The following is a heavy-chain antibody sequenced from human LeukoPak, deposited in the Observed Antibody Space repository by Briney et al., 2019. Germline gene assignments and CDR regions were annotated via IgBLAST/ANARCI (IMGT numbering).Heavy chain of an antibody. V-gene: IGHV4-4*07. CDR3: ARATPIVDNYYYMDV. CDR2: IYTSGST. Sequence: PSETLSLTCTVSGGSIRSYYWSWIRQPAGKGLEWIGRIYTSGSTNYNPSLKSRVTMSVDTSKNQFSLKLSSVTAADTAVYYCARATPIVDNYYYMDVWGKGTTVTVSS. D-gene: IGHD3-22*01. CDR1: GGSIRSYY. J-gene: IGHJ6*03.